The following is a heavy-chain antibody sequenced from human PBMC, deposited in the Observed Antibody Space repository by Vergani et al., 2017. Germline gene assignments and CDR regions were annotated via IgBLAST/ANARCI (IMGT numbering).Heavy chain of an antibody. Sequence: EVQLVESGGGLVQPGGSLKLSCAASGFTFSGSAMHWVRQASGKGLEWVGRIRSKANSYATAYAASVKGRFTISRDDSKNTAYLQMNSLKTEDTAVYYCTTGDYSTFDYWGQGTLVTVSS. CDR1: GFTFSGSA. CDR2: IRSKANSYAT. V-gene: IGHV3-73*02. CDR3: TTGDYSTFDY. J-gene: IGHJ4*02. D-gene: IGHD4-11*01.